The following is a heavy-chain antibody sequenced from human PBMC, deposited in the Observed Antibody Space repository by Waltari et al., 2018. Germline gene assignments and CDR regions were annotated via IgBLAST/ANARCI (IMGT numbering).Heavy chain of an antibody. CDR3: ARDTEYYYDDSGFVFDI. D-gene: IGHD3-22*01. V-gene: IGHV4-61*02. Sequence: QVQLQESGPGLVKPSQALSLTCPVSGGSIRSGSYYWTWIRQPAGKGLEWIGRSYASGSTTSHPSLKSRVTISGDTPRNQFSLKLTSVTAADTAVYYCARDTEYYYDDSGFVFDIWGQGTMVTVSS. CDR2: SYASGST. CDR1: GGSIRSGSYY. J-gene: IGHJ3*02.